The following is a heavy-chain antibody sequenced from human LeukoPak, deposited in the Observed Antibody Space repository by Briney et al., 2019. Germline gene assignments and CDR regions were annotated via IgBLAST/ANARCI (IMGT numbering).Heavy chain of an antibody. CDR2: ISAYKGNT. J-gene: IGHJ3*01. CDR1: GYTFSTYG. CDR3: ARDLYYYGSGSYYDVFDV. D-gene: IGHD3-10*01. V-gene: IGHV1-18*01. Sequence: GASVKVSCKASGYTFSTYGISWVRRAPGQGLEWMGWISAYKGNTYYAQKLQSRVTMTTDTSTSTAYMELRSLRSDDTAIYYCARDLYYYGSGSYYDVFDVWGQGTMVTVSS.